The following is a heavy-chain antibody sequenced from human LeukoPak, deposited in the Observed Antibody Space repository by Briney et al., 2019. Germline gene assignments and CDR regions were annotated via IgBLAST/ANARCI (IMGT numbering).Heavy chain of an antibody. D-gene: IGHD1-26*01. J-gene: IGHJ4*02. CDR3: ASSSGSWGFDY. CDR1: GFTFSDYA. Sequence: GGSLRLSCAASGFTFSDYAMHWVRQAPGKGLEWVAFISYDGRNKYYADSVKGRFTISRDNSKNTLYLQMNSLRAEDTAVYYCASSSGSWGFDYWGQGTLVTVSS. CDR2: ISYDGRNK. V-gene: IGHV3-30*14.